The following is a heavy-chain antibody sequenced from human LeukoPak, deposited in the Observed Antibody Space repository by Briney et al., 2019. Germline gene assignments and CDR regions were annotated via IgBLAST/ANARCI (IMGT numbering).Heavy chain of an antibody. V-gene: IGHV4-34*01. CDR1: GGSFSGYY. D-gene: IGHD2-21*02. Sequence: SETLSLTCAVYGGSFSGYYWSWIRQPPGEGLEWIGEINHSGSTNYNPSLKSRVTISVDTSKNQFSLKLSSVTAADTAVYYCARFVKRPHIAVVTASFDIWGQGTMVTVSS. CDR3: ARFVKRPHIAVVTASFDI. J-gene: IGHJ3*02. CDR2: INHSGST.